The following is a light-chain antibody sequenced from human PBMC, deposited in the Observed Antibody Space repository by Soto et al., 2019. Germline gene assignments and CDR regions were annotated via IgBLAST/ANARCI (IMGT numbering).Light chain of an antibody. CDR1: QGISSY. CDR2: AAS. J-gene: IGKJ1*01. CDR3: QQYYSFPRT. V-gene: IGKV1-9*01. Sequence: DIQLTQSPSFLSASVGNRVTITCRASQGISSYLAWYQQKPGKAPKLLIYAASTLQSGVPSRFSGSESGTEFTLTISSLQPEDFATYYCQQYYSFPRTFGQGTKVDIK.